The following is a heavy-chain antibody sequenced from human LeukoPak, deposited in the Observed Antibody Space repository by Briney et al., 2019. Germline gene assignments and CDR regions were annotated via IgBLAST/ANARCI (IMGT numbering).Heavy chain of an antibody. D-gene: IGHD1-1*01. CDR3: AKAKPRYLGHYFDS. J-gene: IGHJ4*02. V-gene: IGHV3-9*01. CDR1: GFTFGEYA. Sequence: GGSLRLSCAASGFTFGEYAMHWVRQAPGKGLEWVSGLNWNSDTIDYADSVKGRFTVSRDNAKNSLSLQMDSLRAEDTALYYCAKAKPRYLGHYFDSWGQGILVTVTS. CDR2: LNWNSDTI.